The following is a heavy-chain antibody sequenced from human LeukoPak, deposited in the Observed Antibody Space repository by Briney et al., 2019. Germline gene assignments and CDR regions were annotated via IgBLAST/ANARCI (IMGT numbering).Heavy chain of an antibody. D-gene: IGHD3-22*01. V-gene: IGHV4-61*02. CDR1: GGSLSSGSYY. J-gene: IGHJ5*02. CDR3: ARGQRYYYDSSGYNWFDP. Sequence: SETLSLTCTVSGGSLSSGSYYWSWIRQPAGKGLEWIGRIYTSGSTNYNPSLKSRVTISVDTSKNQFSLKRSSGTAADTAVYYCARGQRYYYDSSGYNWFDPWGQGTLVTVSS. CDR2: IYTSGST.